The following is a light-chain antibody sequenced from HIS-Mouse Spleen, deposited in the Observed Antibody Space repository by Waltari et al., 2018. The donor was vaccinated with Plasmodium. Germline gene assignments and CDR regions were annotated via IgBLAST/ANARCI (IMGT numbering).Light chain of an antibody. V-gene: IGKV1-33*01. CDR3: QQYDNLPYT. Sequence: DILMTQSPSSLSASVGDSVTITCQASQDISNYLNWYQQKPGKAPKLLIYDASNLETGVPSRFSGSGSGTDFTFTISSLQPEDIATYYCQQYDNLPYTFGQGTKLEIK. J-gene: IGKJ2*01. CDR2: DAS. CDR1: QDISNY.